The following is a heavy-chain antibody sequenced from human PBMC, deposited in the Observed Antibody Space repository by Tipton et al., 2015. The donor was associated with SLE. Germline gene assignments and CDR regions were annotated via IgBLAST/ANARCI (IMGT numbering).Heavy chain of an antibody. Sequence: TLSLTCTVSGYSITSGYYWGWIRQSPGKGLEWIGSIYHSGSTYYNPSLKSRVIISVDASENQFSLKLSSVTAADTAVYYCARGAPREEEYYYYYMDVWGKGTTVTVSS. CDR3: ARGAPREEEYYYYYMDV. CDR1: GYSITSGYY. CDR2: IYHSGST. V-gene: IGHV4-38-2*02. J-gene: IGHJ6*03.